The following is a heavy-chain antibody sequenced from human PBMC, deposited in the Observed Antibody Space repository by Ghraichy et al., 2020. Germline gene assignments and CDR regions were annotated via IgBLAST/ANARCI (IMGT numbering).Heavy chain of an antibody. V-gene: IGHV3-73*01. J-gene: IGHJ3*02. D-gene: IGHD3-22*01. Sequence: GESLNISCAASGFTFSGSAMHWVRQASGKGLEWVGRIRSKANSYATAYAASVKGRFTISRDDSKNTAYLQMNSLKTEDTAVYYCTREYYYDSSGYLMSGDIWGQGTMVTVSS. CDR1: GFTFSGSA. CDR3: TREYYYDSSGYLMSGDI. CDR2: IRSKANSYAT.